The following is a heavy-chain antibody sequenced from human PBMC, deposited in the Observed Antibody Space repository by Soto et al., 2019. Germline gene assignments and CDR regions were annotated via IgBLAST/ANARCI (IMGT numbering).Heavy chain of an antibody. D-gene: IGHD3-22*01. V-gene: IGHV3-30-3*01. CDR2: ISYDGSNK. CDR3: ARDYYDSSGPASP. Sequence: GGVPRLSCAASGFTFSSYAMHWVRQAPGKGLEWVAVISYDGSNKYYADSVKGRFTISRDNSKNTLYLQMNSLRAEDTAVYYCARDYYDSSGPASPWGQGTLVTVSS. J-gene: IGHJ5*02. CDR1: GFTFSSYA.